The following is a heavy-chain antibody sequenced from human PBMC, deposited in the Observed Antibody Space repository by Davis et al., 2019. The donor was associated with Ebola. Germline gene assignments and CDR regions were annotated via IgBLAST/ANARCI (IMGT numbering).Heavy chain of an antibody. Sequence: ASVKVSCKASGYTFTSYDINWVRQAAGQGLEWMGWMNPNSGNTGYTQKFQGRITMTRNISISTAYMELNSLRSEDTAVYYCARRVGARSGFDYWGQGTLVTVSS. CDR1: GYTFTSYD. J-gene: IGHJ4*02. CDR3: ARRVGARSGFDY. V-gene: IGHV1-8*01. CDR2: MNPNSGNT. D-gene: IGHD1-26*01.